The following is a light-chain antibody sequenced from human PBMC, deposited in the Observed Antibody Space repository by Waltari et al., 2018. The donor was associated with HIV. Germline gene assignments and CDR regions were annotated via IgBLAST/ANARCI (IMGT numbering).Light chain of an antibody. CDR3: FSYRSSSTRV. V-gene: IGLV2-14*01. CDR2: EVS. Sequence: QSALTQPASVSGSPGQSITISCTGTNRDVGGYNYVSWYQQHPGQAPKLIIYEVSNRPSGISDRFSGAKSGNTASLTISGLQAEDEADYYCFSYRSSSTRVFGGGTKLTVL. CDR1: NRDVGGYNY. J-gene: IGLJ3*02.